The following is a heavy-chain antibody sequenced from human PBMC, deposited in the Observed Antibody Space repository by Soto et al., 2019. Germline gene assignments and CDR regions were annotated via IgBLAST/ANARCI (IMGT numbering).Heavy chain of an antibody. CDR2: ISGGGTGT. CDR1: GFSFNNYA. V-gene: IGHV3-23*01. CDR3: AKGHYYDNVGNWVANQAFDS. Sequence: GGSLRLSCAVSGFSFNNYAMNWVRLAPGKWLEWVSSISGGGTGTYSADAVRGRFTISSDKSRNTVYLQMSSLRAEDTAVYYCAKGHYYDNVGNWVANQAFDSWGQGXLVTVYS. J-gene: IGHJ4*02. D-gene: IGHD3-22*01.